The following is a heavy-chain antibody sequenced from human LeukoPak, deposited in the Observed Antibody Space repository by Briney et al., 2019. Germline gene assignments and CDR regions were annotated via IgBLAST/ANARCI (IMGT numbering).Heavy chain of an antibody. J-gene: IGHJ4*02. D-gene: IGHD1-26*01. CDR2: ISYDGSNK. Sequence: GGSLRLSCAASGFTFSSYGMHWVRQAPGKGLEWVAVISYDGSNKYYADSVKGRFTISRDNSKNTLYLQMNSLRAEDTAVYYCAKDPGSDARPEYYLDYWGQGTLVTVSS. V-gene: IGHV3-30*18. CDR1: GFTFSSYG. CDR3: AKDPGSDARPEYYLDY.